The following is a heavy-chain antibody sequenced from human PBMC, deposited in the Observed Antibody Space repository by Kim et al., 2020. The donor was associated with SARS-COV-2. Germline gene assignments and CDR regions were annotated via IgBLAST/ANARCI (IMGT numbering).Heavy chain of an antibody. J-gene: IGHJ4*02. CDR2: ISYDGSNK. V-gene: IGHV3-30*04. Sequence: GGSLRLSCAASGFTFSSYAMHWVRQAPGKGLEWVAAISYDGSNKYYADSVKGRFTISRDNSKNTLYLQMNSLRAEDTAVYYCARVATYCSSTSCYPDDYYFDYWGQGTLVTVSS. CDR1: GFTFSSYA. CDR3: ARVATYCSSTSCYPDDYYFDY. D-gene: IGHD2-2*01.